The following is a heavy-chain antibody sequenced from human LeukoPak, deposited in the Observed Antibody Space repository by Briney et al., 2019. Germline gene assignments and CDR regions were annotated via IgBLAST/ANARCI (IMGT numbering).Heavy chain of an antibody. J-gene: IGHJ6*03. V-gene: IGHV3-11*01. Sequence: GGSLRLSCAASGFTFSDYYMSWIRQAPGKGLEWVSYISSSGSTICYADSVKGRFTISRDNAKNSLYLQMNSLRAEDTAVYYCARAVAGMPPDYYYYYYMDVWGKGTTVTVSS. CDR1: GFTFSDYY. D-gene: IGHD6-19*01. CDR2: ISSSGSTI. CDR3: ARAVAGMPPDYYYYYYMDV.